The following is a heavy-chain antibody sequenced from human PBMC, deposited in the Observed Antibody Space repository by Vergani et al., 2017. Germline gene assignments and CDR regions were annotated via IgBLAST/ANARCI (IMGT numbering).Heavy chain of an antibody. V-gene: IGHV3-23*01. D-gene: IGHD6-13*01. Sequence: EVQLLEPGGGLVQPGGSLRSPCVAPGFTFSSYAMSWVRQAPGKGLEWVSDISGSGSSTYYADSVKGRFTISRDNSKNTLYLQMNSLRAEDTAVYYCAKKQQLSNYCYYYMDVWGKGTTVIVSS. CDR2: ISGSGSST. CDR3: AKKQQLSNYCYYYMDV. CDR1: GFTFSSYA. J-gene: IGHJ6*03.